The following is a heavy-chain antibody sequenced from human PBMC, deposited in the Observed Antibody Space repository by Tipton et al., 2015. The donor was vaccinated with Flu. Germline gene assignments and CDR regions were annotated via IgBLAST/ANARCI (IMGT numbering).Heavy chain of an antibody. Sequence: GLVKPSETLSLICTVSDYSISSGYYWGWIRQPPGRGLEWIGTFGTMSHSGRTYYNPSLKSRVTISVDTSKNQFYLEMRSVTAADMAVYYCARRDFSNYVSDPKNWFDRWGQGTLVTVSS. CDR2: FGTMSHSGRT. D-gene: IGHD4-11*01. CDR3: ARRDFSNYVSDPKNWFDR. CDR1: DYSISSGYY. J-gene: IGHJ5*02. V-gene: IGHV4-38-2*02.